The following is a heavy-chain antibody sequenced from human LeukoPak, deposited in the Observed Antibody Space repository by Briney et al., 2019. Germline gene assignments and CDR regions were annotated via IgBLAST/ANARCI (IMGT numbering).Heavy chain of an antibody. CDR2: IYYSGST. Sequence: SETLSLTCTVSGGSVSSGSYYWSWIRQPPGKGLEWIGYIYYSGSTNYNPSLKSRVTISVDTSKNQFSLKLSSVTAADTAVYYCARSALRTGYLKHLYSSGWYYFDYWGQGTLVTVSS. CDR1: GGSVSSGSYY. CDR3: ARSALRTGYLKHLYSSGWYYFDY. D-gene: IGHD6-19*01. V-gene: IGHV4-61*01. J-gene: IGHJ4*02.